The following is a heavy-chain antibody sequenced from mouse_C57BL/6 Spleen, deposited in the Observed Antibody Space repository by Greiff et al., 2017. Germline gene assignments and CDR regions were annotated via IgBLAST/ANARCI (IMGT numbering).Heavy chain of an antibody. CDR3: ARHGVYYGNYVEFFAY. CDR1: GYTFTEYT. Sequence: QVQLKESGAELVKPGASVKLSCKASGYTFTEYTIHWVKQRSGQGLEWIGWFYPGSGSIKYNEKFKDKATLTADKSSSTVYMELSRLTSEDSAVYFCARHGVYYGNYVEFFAYWGQGTLVTVSA. D-gene: IGHD2-1*01. V-gene: IGHV1-62-2*01. CDR2: FYPGSGSI. J-gene: IGHJ3*01.